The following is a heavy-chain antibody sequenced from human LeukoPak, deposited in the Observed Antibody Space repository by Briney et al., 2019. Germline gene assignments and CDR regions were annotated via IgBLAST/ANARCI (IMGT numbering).Heavy chain of an antibody. D-gene: IGHD3-9*01. CDR1: GFTVSSNY. J-gene: IGHJ6*03. CDR2: IYSGGST. Sequence: EGSLRLSCAASGFTVSSNYMSWVRQAPGKGLEWVSVIYSGGSTYYADSVKGRFTISRDNSKNTLYLQMNSLRAEDTAVYYCARDRTPHYDILTGYYNYYYYMDVWGKGTTVTISS. CDR3: ARDRTPHYDILTGYYNYYYYMDV. V-gene: IGHV3-66*01.